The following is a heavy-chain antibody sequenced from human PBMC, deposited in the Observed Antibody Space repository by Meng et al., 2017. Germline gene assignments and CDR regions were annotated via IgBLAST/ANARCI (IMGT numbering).Heavy chain of an antibody. D-gene: IGHD2-21*02. CDR2: ISSSSSYI. CDR3: ARDRWGHWYSDL. J-gene: IGHJ2*01. V-gene: IGHV3-21*01. CDR1: GFTFSSYS. Sequence: VTRVESGGGLVKPGGSLRLSCAASGFTFSSYSMNWVRQAPGKGLEWVSSISSSSSYIYYADSVKGRFTISRDNAKNSLYLQMNSLRAEDTAVYYCARDRWGHWYSDLWGRGTLVTVSS.